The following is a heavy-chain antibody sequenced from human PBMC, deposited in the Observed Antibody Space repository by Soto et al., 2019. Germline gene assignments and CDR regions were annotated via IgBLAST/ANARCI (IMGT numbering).Heavy chain of an antibody. CDR3: ARDQSFDHNYYYGIDV. V-gene: IGHV1-18*04. J-gene: IGHJ6*02. Sequence: QVHLVQSGAEVTKPGASVKVSCKTSGYPFTSYGIGWVRQAPGQGLEWMAWISPYNGNTYYAQKFQGRVSMTTDTSPNTVYMELRSLRSDDTAVYYCARDQSFDHNYYYGIDVWGQGTKVTVS. CDR1: GYPFTSYG. CDR2: ISPYNGNT.